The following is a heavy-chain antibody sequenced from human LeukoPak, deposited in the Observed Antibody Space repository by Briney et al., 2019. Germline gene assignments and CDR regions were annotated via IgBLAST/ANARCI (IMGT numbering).Heavy chain of an antibody. CDR3: ARFLWGITIPFDY. CDR1: VYTFTSYG. Sequence: ASVKVSCKASVYTFTSYGISWGRQAPGQGLEWMGWISAYNGNTNYAQKLQGRVTMTTDTSTSTAYLELRSLRSDDTAVYYCARFLWGITIPFDYWGQGTLVTVSS. CDR2: ISAYNGNT. D-gene: IGHD3-3*01. J-gene: IGHJ4*02. V-gene: IGHV1-18*01.